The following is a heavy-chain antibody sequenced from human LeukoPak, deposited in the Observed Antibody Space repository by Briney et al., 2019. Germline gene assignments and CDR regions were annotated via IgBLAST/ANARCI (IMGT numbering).Heavy chain of an antibody. CDR2: TNPNSGGT. V-gene: IGHV1-2*06. CDR3: ARDLRFRGVPGH. J-gene: IGHJ4*02. CDR1: GYTFTGYY. Sequence: ASVKVSCKASGYTFTGYYMHWVRQAPGQGLEWMGRTNPNSGGTNYAQKFQGRVTMTRDTSISTAYMELSRLRSDDTAVYYCARDLRFRGVPGHWGQGTLVTVSS. D-gene: IGHD3-10*01.